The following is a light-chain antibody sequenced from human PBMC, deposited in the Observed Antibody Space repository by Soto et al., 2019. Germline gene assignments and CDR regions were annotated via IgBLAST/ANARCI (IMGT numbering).Light chain of an antibody. CDR1: SSDVGAYNY. CDR2: EVT. CDR3: SSFASSNTWV. V-gene: IGLV2-8*01. Sequence: QSALTQPPSASGSPGQSVTISCTGTSSDVGAYNYVSWYQQHAGKAPKLVIYEVTKRPSGVPDRFSGSKSANTASLTVSGLQAEDEPDYYSSSFASSNTWVFGGGTKLTVL. J-gene: IGLJ3*02.